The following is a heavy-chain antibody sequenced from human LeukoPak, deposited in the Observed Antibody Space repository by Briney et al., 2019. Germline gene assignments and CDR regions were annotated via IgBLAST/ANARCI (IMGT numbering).Heavy chain of an antibody. CDR3: ARDRYYDSTGDAFDL. D-gene: IGHD3-22*01. CDR1: GGSISSYY. CDR2: IYYSGST. Sequence: PSESLSLTCTVSGGSISSYYWSWIRQPPGKGLEWIGYIYYSGSTNYNPSLKSRVTISVDTSKNQFSLKLSSVTAADTAVYYCARDRYYDSTGDAFDLWGQDTMVTVSS. J-gene: IGHJ3*01. V-gene: IGHV4-59*01.